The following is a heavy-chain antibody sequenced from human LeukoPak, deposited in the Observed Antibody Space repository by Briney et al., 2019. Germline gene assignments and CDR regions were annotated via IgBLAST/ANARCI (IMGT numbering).Heavy chain of an antibody. D-gene: IGHD4-17*01. CDR1: GFNFNNYG. V-gene: IGHV3-30*18. CDR3: AKDRAYGDFFLDY. CDR2: ISYDGSNK. Sequence: GRSLRLSRAASGFNFNNYGMHWVRQAPGKGLEWVAVISYDGSNKYYADSVKGRFTISRDNSKNTLYLQMNSLRAEDTAVYYCAKDRAYGDFFLDYWGQGTLVTVSS. J-gene: IGHJ4*02.